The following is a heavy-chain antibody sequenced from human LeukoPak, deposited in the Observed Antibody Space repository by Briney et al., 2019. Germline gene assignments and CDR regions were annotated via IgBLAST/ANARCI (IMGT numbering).Heavy chain of an antibody. CDR1: GYSISSGYY. D-gene: IGHD1-26*01. Sequence: SETLSLTCTVSGYSISSGYYWGWIRQPPGKGLEWIGGIYHSGSTYYNPSLKSRVTISVDTSKNQFSLKLSSVTAADTAVYYCARLRVSGSYLYYFDYWGQGTLVTVSS. V-gene: IGHV4-38-2*02. J-gene: IGHJ4*02. CDR2: IYHSGST. CDR3: ARLRVSGSYLYYFDY.